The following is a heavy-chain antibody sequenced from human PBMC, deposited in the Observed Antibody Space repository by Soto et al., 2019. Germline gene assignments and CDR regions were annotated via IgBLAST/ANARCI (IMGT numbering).Heavy chain of an antibody. V-gene: IGHV4-34*01. CDR3: ARDVVAARGAYFDY. J-gene: IGHJ4*02. CDR1: GGSFSGYY. D-gene: IGHD6-6*01. Sequence: PSETLSLTCAVYGGSFSGYYWSWIRQPPGKGLEWIGEINHSGSTNYNPSLKSRVTISVDTSKNQFSLKLSSVTAADKAAYYCARDVVAARGAYFDYWGQGTLVTVSS. CDR2: INHSGST.